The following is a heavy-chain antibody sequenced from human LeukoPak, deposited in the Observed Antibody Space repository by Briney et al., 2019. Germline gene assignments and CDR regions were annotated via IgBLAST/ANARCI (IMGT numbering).Heavy chain of an antibody. D-gene: IGHD4-11*01. Sequence: SETLSLTCAVSGYSISSGYYWGWIRQPPGKGLEWIGSIYHSGSTYYNPSLKSRVTISVDTSKNQFSLKLSSVTAADTAVYYCARPAMTTVLNWFDPWGQGTLVTVSA. J-gene: IGHJ5*02. V-gene: IGHV4-38-2*01. CDR2: IYHSGST. CDR3: ARPAMTTVLNWFDP. CDR1: GYSISSGYY.